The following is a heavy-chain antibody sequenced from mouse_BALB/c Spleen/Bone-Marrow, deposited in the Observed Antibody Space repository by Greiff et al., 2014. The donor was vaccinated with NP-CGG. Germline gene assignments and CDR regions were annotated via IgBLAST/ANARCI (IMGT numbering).Heavy chain of an antibody. CDR1: GFTFSSFG. CDR2: ISSGSSTI. Sequence: EVQLVESGGGLVRPGGSRKLSCAASGFTFSSFGMHWVRQAPEKGLEWVAYISSGSSTIYYADTVKGRFTISRDNPKNTLFLQMTSLRSEDTAMYYCARDEDYAMDYWGQGTSVTVSS. CDR3: ARDEDYAMDY. V-gene: IGHV5-17*02. J-gene: IGHJ4*01.